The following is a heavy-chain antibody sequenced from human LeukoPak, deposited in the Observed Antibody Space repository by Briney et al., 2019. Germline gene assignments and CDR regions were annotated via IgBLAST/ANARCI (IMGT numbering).Heavy chain of an antibody. Sequence: GGSLRLSCAASGFTFSSYGMHWVRQAPGKGLDWVAVIWYDGSNKYYADSLKGRFTISRDNSKNTLYLQMNSLRAEDTAVYYCSRGYGVRGVIITPGYWGQGTLVTVSS. J-gene: IGHJ4*02. CDR1: GFTFSSYG. V-gene: IGHV3-33*01. CDR2: IWYDGSNK. D-gene: IGHD3-10*01. CDR3: SRGYGVRGVIITPGY.